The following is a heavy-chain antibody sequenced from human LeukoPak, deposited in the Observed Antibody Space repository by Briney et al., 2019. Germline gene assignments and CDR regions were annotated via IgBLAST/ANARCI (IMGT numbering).Heavy chain of an antibody. J-gene: IGHJ6*02. CDR3: ARDLGGYALMDV. CDR1: GFTFSNYG. CDR2: ISSSSSYI. Sequence: GGSLRLSCAASGFTFSNYGMNWVRQAPGKGLEWVSSISSSSSYIYYADSVKGRFTISRDNSKNTLYLQMNSLRAEDTAVYYCARDLGGYALMDVWGQGTTVTVSS. V-gene: IGHV3-21*01. D-gene: IGHD2-15*01.